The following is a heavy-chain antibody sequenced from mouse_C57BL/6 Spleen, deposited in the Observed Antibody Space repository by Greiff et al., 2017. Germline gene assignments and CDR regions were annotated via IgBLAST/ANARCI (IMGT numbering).Heavy chain of an antibody. J-gene: IGHJ2*01. Sequence: VQLKQSGAELVKPGASVKLSCTASGFNIKDYHMHWVKQRTEQGLEWIGRIDPEDGETKYAPKFQGKATIAADTSSNTAYLQLSSLTAEDAAVCYCARAPSTVGFFDYWGQGTTLTVSS. CDR1: GFNIKDYH. D-gene: IGHD1-1*01. V-gene: IGHV14-2*01. CDR3: ARAPSTVGFFDY. CDR2: IDPEDGET.